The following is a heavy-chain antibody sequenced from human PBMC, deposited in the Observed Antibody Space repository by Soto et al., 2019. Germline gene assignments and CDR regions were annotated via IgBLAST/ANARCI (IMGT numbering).Heavy chain of an antibody. CDR2: IYYSGST. CDR1: GGSISSYY. Sequence: QVQLQESGPGLVKPSETLSLTCTVSGGSISSYYWSWIRQPPGKGLEWIGYIYYSGSTNYNPSLKSRVTISVDTSKNQFSLKLSSVTAADTAVYYCARVRGRRVDYWGQGTLVTVSS. J-gene: IGHJ4*02. CDR3: ARVRGRRVDY. V-gene: IGHV4-59*01. D-gene: IGHD1-26*01.